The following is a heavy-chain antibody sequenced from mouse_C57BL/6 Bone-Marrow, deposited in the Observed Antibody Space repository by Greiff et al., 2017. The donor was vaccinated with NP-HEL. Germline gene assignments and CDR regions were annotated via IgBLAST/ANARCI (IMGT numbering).Heavy chain of an antibody. Sequence: VQLQQSGAELVKPGASVKISCKASGYAFSSYWMNWVKQRPGKGLEWIGQIYPGDGDTNYNGKFKGKATLTADKSSSTAYMQLSSLTSEDSAVYFCARKTTVVDEGFDVWGTGTTVTVSS. CDR1: GYAFSSYW. J-gene: IGHJ1*03. D-gene: IGHD1-1*01. CDR2: IYPGDGDT. CDR3: ARKTTVVDEGFDV. V-gene: IGHV1-80*01.